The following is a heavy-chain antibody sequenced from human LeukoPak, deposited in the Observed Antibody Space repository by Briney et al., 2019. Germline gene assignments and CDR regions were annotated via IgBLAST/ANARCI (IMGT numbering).Heavy chain of an antibody. Sequence: GGSLRLSCAASGFTFSSYWMHWVRQAPGKGLVWVSRINSDESSTSYADSVNGRFTISRDNAKNTRYLQMNSLRAEDTAVYYCAREGSGWYYFDYWGQGTLVTVSS. D-gene: IGHD6-19*01. CDR3: AREGSGWYYFDY. J-gene: IGHJ4*02. CDR2: INSDESST. V-gene: IGHV3-74*01. CDR1: GFTFSSYW.